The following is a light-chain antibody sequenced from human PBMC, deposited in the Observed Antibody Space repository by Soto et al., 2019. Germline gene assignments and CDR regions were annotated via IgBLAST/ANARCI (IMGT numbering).Light chain of an antibody. J-gene: IGKJ2*03. CDR2: DVP. CDR1: QSVSGW. Sequence: DIQMTQSPSTLYASVGDRVTITCRASQSVSGWLAWYQKKPGKAPSLLIFDVPRLEIGVPSRFRGSGSGTEFTLTISSLQADDFATYYCQQYKTYYYSFGQGTKLEIK. CDR3: QQYKTYYYS. V-gene: IGKV1-5*01.